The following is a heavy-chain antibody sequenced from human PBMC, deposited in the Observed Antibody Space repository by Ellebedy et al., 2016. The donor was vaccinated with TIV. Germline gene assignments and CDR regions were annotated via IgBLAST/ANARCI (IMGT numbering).Heavy chain of an antibody. Sequence: AASVKVSCKASGYTFINYGISWVRQAPGQGLEWMGWNSAYNGNTKYAQKLQGRVTMTTDTSTSTAYMELRSLRSDDTAVYYCARVTTMVRGVIRCLDVWGHGTTVTVSS. CDR3: ARVTTMVRGVIRCLDV. V-gene: IGHV1-18*01. D-gene: IGHD3-10*01. CDR2: NSAYNGNT. CDR1: GYTFINYG. J-gene: IGHJ6*02.